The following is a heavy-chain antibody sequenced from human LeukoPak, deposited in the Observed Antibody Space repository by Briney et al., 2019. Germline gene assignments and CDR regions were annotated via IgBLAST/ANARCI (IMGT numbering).Heavy chain of an antibody. CDR1: GGTFSSYT. D-gene: IGHD3-3*01. Sequence: SVKVSCKASGGTFSSYTISWVRQAPGQGLEWMGRIIPILGIANYAQKFQGRVTMTTDTSTSTAYMELRSLRSDDTAVYYCARDLPSTIFRGFDYWGQGTLVTVSS. CDR3: ARDLPSTIFRGFDY. J-gene: IGHJ4*02. V-gene: IGHV1-69*04. CDR2: IIPILGIA.